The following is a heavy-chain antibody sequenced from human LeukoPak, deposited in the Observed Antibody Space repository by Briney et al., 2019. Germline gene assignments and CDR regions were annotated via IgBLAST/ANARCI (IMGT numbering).Heavy chain of an antibody. CDR2: ISSSSSYI. D-gene: IGHD6-13*01. J-gene: IGHJ5*02. CDR3: ARDVRIAAVGTGWFDP. CDR1: GFTFSSYS. V-gene: IGHV3-21*01. Sequence: GGSLRLSCAASGFTFSSYSMNWVRQAPGKGLEWVSSISSSSSYIYYADSVKGRFTISRDNAKNSLYLQMNSLRAEDTAVYYCARDVRIAAVGTGWFDPWGQGTLVTVSS.